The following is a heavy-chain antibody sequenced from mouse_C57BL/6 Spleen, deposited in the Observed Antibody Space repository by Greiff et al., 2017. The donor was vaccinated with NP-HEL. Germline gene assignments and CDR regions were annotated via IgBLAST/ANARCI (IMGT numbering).Heavy chain of an antibody. V-gene: IGHV8-8*01. CDR3: ARIANYYGSSVAWFAY. CDR1: GFSLSTFGMG. Sequence: QVTLKVSGPGILQPSQTLSLTCSFSGFSLSTFGMGVGWIRPPSGKGLEWLAHIWWDDDKYYNPALKSRLTISKDTSKNQVFLKIANVDTADTATYYCARIANYYGSSVAWFAYWGQGTLVTVSA. CDR2: IWWDDDK. D-gene: IGHD1-1*01. J-gene: IGHJ3*01.